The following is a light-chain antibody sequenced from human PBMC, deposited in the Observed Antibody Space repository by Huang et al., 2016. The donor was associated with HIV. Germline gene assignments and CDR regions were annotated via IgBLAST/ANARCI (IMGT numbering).Light chain of an antibody. Sequence: AIRMTQSPSSLSASTGDRVNITCGASQDINNFLAWYQQKPGKAPNLLVYAASILETGVPSRFGCSGSGTEFNLSISCLQSEDFATYYCQQYYSYRTFGQGTQVEIK. CDR2: AAS. J-gene: IGKJ1*01. V-gene: IGKV1-8*01. CDR1: QDINNF. CDR3: QQYYSYRT.